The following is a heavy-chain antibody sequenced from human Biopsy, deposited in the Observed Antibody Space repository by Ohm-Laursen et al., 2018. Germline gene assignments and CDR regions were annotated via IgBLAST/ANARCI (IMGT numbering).Heavy chain of an antibody. V-gene: IGHV4-59*11. Sequence: GTLSLTCTVSGASLSSHYWSWIRQPPGKGLEWLGYFYCSGNTYYNPSLKSRVTISVDPSKNQFSLKLNAVTAADTAVYYCAKGITVYGVVLPYYFDDWGQGTLVTVSS. CDR2: FYCSGNT. J-gene: IGHJ4*02. D-gene: IGHD3-3*01. CDR3: AKGITVYGVVLPYYFDD. CDR1: GASLSSHY.